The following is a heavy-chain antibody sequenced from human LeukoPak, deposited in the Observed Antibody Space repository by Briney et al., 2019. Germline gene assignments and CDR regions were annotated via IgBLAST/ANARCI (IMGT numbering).Heavy chain of an antibody. V-gene: IGHV4-34*01. Sequence: PSETLSLTCAVYGGSFSGYYWSWIRQPPGKGLEWIGEINHSGSTNYNPSLKSRVTISVDTSKNQFSLKLSSVTAADTAVYYCARVSRVGGIGSDSSGWKGPNDYWGQGTLVTVSS. D-gene: IGHD6-19*01. CDR3: ARVSRVGGIGSDSSGWKGPNDY. J-gene: IGHJ4*02. CDR2: INHSGST. CDR1: GGSFSGYY.